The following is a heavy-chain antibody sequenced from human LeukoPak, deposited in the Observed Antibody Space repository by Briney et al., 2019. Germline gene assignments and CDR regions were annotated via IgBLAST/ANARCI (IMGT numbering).Heavy chain of an antibody. V-gene: IGHV5-51*01. Sequence: GESLKISCKGSGYSFTNYWIGWVRQMPGKGLEWMGVIYPGDSDTRYSPSFQGQVTISADKSISTAYLQWSSLKASDTAMYYCARQAWCSSTSCPLDYWGQGTLVTVSS. D-gene: IGHD2-2*01. CDR1: GYSFTNYW. CDR3: ARQAWCSSTSCPLDY. J-gene: IGHJ4*02. CDR2: IYPGDSDT.